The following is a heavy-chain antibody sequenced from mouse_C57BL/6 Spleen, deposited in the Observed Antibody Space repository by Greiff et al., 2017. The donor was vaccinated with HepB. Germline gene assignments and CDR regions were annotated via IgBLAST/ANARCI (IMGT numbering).Heavy chain of an antibody. CDR2: ISDGSSYT. CDR1: GFTFSSYA. CDR3: ARDEGYYDFDY. D-gene: IGHD2-3*01. Sequence: EVKLMESGGGLVKPGGSLKLSCAASGFTFSSYAMSWVRQTPEKRLEWVATISDGSSYTYYPDNVKGRFTISRDNAKNNLYLQMSHLKSEDTAMYYCARDEGYYDFDYWGQGTTLTVSS. V-gene: IGHV5-4*01. J-gene: IGHJ2*01.